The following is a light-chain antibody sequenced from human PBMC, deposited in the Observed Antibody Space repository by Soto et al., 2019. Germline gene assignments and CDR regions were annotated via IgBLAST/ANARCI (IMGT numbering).Light chain of an antibody. CDR3: QPYNNN. V-gene: IGKV1-5*01. J-gene: IGKJ2*01. Sequence: DIQMTQSPSTLSASVGDRVTITCRASHSITNWLAWYQQKPGKAPKVLIYDVSTLGSGVPSRFSDSGSGTEFTITISSLQPDDFATYYCQPYNNNFGQGTKVEIK. CDR1: HSITNW. CDR2: DVS.